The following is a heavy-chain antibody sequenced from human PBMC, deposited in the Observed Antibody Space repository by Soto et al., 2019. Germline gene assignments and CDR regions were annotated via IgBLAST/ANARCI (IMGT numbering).Heavy chain of an antibody. Sequence: QVQLQESGPGLVKPSETLSLTCTVSGGSISSYYWSWIRQPPGKGLEWIGYIYYSGSTNYNPSLKSRVTISVDTSKNQSSLKLSSVTAADTAVYYCARSGGDILTGYSFDYWGQGTLVTVSS. CDR2: IYYSGST. CDR1: GGSISSYY. V-gene: IGHV4-59*08. CDR3: ARSGGDILTGYSFDY. D-gene: IGHD3-9*01. J-gene: IGHJ4*02.